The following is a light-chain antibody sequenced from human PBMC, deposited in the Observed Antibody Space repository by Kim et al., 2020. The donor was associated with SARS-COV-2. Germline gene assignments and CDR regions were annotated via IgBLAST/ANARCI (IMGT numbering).Light chain of an antibody. J-gene: IGKJ1*01. CDR3: QQYGSSPQT. Sequence: SPGERATLPCRASQSVSSSYLAWYQQKPGQAPRLLIYGASSRATGIPDRFSGSGSGTDFTLTISRLEPEDFAVYYCQQYGSSPQTFGQGTKVDIK. V-gene: IGKV3-20*01. CDR1: QSVSSSY. CDR2: GAS.